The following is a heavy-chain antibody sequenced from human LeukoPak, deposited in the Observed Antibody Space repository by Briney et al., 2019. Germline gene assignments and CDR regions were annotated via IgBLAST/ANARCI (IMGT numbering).Heavy chain of an antibody. J-gene: IGHJ4*02. D-gene: IGHD2-2*01. CDR2: IYSGGST. V-gene: IGHV3-66*01. Sequence: GGSLRLSCAASGFTVSSNYKSWVRQAPGKGLEWVSVIYSGGSTYYADSVEGRFTISRDNSKNTLYLQMNSLRAEDTAVYYCAKDNRKYQLYTDYWGQGTLVTVSS. CDR1: GFTVSSNY. CDR3: AKDNRKYQLYTDY.